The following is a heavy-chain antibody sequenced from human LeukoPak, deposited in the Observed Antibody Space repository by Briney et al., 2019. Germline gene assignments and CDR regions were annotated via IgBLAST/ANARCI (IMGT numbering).Heavy chain of an antibody. CDR2: ITSGSTTI. CDR1: GFTFRDAG. V-gene: IGHV3-48*04. D-gene: IGHD1-14*01. Sequence: GGSLRLSCAASGFTFRDAGMNWVRQAPGEGLEWISYITSGSTTIYYADSVKGRFTISRDNANNSLYLQMDSLRAEDTAVYYCARGRGGSNRGYYFDTWGPGNLVTVSS. CDR3: ARGRGGSNRGYYFDT. J-gene: IGHJ4*02.